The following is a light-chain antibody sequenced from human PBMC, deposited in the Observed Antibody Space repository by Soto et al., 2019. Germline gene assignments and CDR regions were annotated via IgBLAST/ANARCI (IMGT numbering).Light chain of an antibody. V-gene: IGKV1-27*01. CDR2: AAS. J-gene: IGKJ2*01. CDR3: QKYNSAPYT. CDR1: QGISDY. Sequence: DIQMTQSPSSLSASVGDRVTINCRASQGISDYLAWYQQKPGKVPKLLIYAASTLQSGVPSRFSVIGSGTDFTLTISSLQPEDVSTYYCQKYNSAPYTFGQGTKLEIK.